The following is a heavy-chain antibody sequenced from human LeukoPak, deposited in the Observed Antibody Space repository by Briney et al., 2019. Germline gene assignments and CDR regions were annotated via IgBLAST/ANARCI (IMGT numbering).Heavy chain of an antibody. CDR2: INHSGST. Sequence: KPSETLSHTCAVYGGSFSGYYWSWIRQPPGKGLEWIGEINHSGSTNYNPSLKSRVTISVDTSKNQFSLKLSSVTAADTAVYYCARGLKRYYYGSGSYYYYDMDVWGQGTTVTVSS. J-gene: IGHJ6*02. D-gene: IGHD3-10*01. V-gene: IGHV4-34*01. CDR3: ARGLKRYYYGSGSYYYYDMDV. CDR1: GGSFSGYY.